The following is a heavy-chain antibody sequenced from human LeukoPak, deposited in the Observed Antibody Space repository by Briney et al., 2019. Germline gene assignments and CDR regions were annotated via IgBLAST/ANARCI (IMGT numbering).Heavy chain of an antibody. CDR2: MNPNSGNT. CDR1: GYTFTSYD. V-gene: IGHV1-8*01. J-gene: IGHJ4*02. Sequence: ASVKVSCKASGYTFTSYDINWVRRATGQGLEWMGWMNPNSGNTGYAQKFQGRVTMTRNTSISTAYMELSSLRSEDTAVYHCAREGCTNGVCYIDYWGQGTLVTVSS. D-gene: IGHD2-8*01. CDR3: AREGCTNGVCYIDY.